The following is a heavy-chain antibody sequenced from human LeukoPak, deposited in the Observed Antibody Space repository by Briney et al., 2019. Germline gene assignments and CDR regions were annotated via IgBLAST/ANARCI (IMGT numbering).Heavy chain of an antibody. Sequence: GGSLRLSCAASGFTFSSYSMNWVRQAPGKGLEYVSYISSSSNARYYVDSVRGRFTISRDNAKDSLYLQMNSLRAEDTAVYYCTRDHNWSFDYWGQGALVTVSS. D-gene: IGHD3-3*01. CDR3: TRDHNWSFDY. CDR2: ISSSSNAR. J-gene: IGHJ4*02. V-gene: IGHV3-48*01. CDR1: GFTFSSYS.